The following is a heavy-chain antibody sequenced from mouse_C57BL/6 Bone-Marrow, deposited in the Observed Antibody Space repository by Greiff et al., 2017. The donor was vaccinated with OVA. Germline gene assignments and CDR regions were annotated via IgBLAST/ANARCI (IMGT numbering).Heavy chain of an antibody. V-gene: IGHV1-82*01. CDR2: IYPGDGDT. J-gene: IGHJ2*01. D-gene: IGHD2-2*01. CDR3: ARLAGDLLWLRRGDY. Sequence: VQLQQSGPELVKPGASVKISCKASGYAFSSSWMNWVKQRPGKGLEWIGRIYPGDGDTNYNGKFKGTATLTADKSSSTAYMQLIILTSEYSAVYFCARLAGDLLWLRRGDYWGQGTTLTVSS. CDR1: GYAFSSSW.